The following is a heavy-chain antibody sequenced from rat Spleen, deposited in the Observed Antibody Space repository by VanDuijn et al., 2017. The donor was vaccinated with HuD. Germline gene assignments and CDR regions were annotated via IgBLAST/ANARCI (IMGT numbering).Heavy chain of an antibody. V-gene: IGHV5-19*01. CDR3: ATNYYDGTYYPDY. J-gene: IGHJ2*01. CDR1: GFTFSNYG. Sequence: EVQLVESGGGLVQPGRSLKLSCAASGFTFSNYGMHWIRQAPTKGLEWVASISPSGGTTYYRDSVKGRFTISRDNAKSTLHLQVDSLRSEDTATYYCATNYYDGTYYPDYWGQGVMVTVSS. CDR2: ISPSGGTT. D-gene: IGHD1-12*02.